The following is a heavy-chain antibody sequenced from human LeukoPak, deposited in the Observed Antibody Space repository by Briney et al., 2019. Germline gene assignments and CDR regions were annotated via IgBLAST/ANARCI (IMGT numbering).Heavy chain of an antibody. V-gene: IGHV3-53*01. Sequence: GGSLRLSCAASGFTVSSNYMSWVRQAPGKGLEWVSVIYSGGSTYYADSVKGRFTISRDNSKNTLYLQMNSLRAEDTVVYYCAKHQLLPSVYYGMDVWGQGTTVTVSS. D-gene: IGHD2-2*01. CDR1: GFTVSSNY. CDR2: IYSGGST. J-gene: IGHJ6*02. CDR3: AKHQLLPSVYYGMDV.